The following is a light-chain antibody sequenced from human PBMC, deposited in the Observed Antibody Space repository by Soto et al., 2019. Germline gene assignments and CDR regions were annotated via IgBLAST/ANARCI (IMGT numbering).Light chain of an antibody. CDR1: SSDVGGYNY. Sequence: QYALTQPRSVSGSPGQSVTISCTGTSSDVGGYNYVSWYQQHPGKAPKLMIYDVGKRPSGVPDRFSGSKSGNTASLTISGLQAEDEADYYCCSYAGSYTYVFGTGTKVTVL. V-gene: IGLV2-11*01. CDR3: CSYAGSYTYV. J-gene: IGLJ1*01. CDR2: DVG.